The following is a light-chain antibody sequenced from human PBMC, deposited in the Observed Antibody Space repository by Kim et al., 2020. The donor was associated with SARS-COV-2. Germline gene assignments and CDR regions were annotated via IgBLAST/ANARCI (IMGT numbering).Light chain of an antibody. J-gene: IGLJ3*02. CDR1: SSNIGSNN. CDR2: SNN. CDR3: AVWDDSLKQGV. V-gene: IGLV1-44*01. Sequence: QSVLTQPPSASGTPGQRVTISCSASSSNIGSNNVVWYQQLPGAAPNLLIYSNNQRPSGVPDRFSGSRSGTSASLAISGLQSGDEADYYCAVWDDSLKQGVFGGGTQLTVL.